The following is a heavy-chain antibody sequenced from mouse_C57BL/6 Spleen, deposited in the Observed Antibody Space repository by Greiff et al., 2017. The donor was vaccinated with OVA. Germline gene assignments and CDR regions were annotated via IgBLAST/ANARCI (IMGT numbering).Heavy chain of an antibody. Sequence: EVQLQQSGAELVKPGASVKLSCTASGFNITDYYMHWVKQRTEQGLEWIGRIDPEDGETKYAPKFQGKATITADTSSNTAYLQLSSLTSEDTAVYYCARSLANWVWYFDVWGTGTTVTVSS. CDR1: GFNITDYY. D-gene: IGHD4-1*01. J-gene: IGHJ1*03. CDR3: ARSLANWVWYFDV. V-gene: IGHV14-2*01. CDR2: IDPEDGET.